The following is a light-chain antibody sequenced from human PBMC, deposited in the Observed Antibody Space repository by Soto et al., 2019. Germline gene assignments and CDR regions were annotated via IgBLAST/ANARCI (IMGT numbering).Light chain of an antibody. V-gene: IGLV4-69*01. J-gene: IGLJ2*01. CDR1: SGHSSNA. CDR3: QTWGTGMV. Sequence: QLVLTQSPSASASLGASVKVTSTLSSGHSSNAIAWHQQQPEKGPRYLMRVNSDGSHRKGDGIPDRFSGSSSGAERYLTISSLQSEDEADSYCQTWGTGMVFGGGTKVTVL. CDR2: VNSDGSH.